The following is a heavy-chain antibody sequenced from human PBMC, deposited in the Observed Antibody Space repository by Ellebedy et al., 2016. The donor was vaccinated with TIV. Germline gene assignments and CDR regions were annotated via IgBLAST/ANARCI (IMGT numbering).Heavy chain of an antibody. CDR3: ATSSTRFDY. D-gene: IGHD2-2*01. CDR1: GGSISNYY. CDR2: IYYSGST. V-gene: IGHV4-59*08. Sequence: SETLSLTCTVSGGSISNYYWSWIRQPPGKGLEWIGYIYYSGSTNYNPSLKSRVTISVDTSKNQFSLKLSSVTAADTAVYYCATSSTRFDYWGQGTLVTVSS. J-gene: IGHJ4*02.